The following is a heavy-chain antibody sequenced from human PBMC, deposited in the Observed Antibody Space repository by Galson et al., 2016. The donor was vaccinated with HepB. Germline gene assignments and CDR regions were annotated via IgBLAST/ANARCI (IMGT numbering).Heavy chain of an antibody. CDR2: IYPDDSDT. Sequence: QSGAEVKKPGESLKISCKGSGYTFNSYWIGWVRQMPGKGLEWMGIIYPDDSDTTYSPSFQGQVTISADKSTSTAYLQWSSLKASDTAMYYCASSVGVAGLDYGGQGTLATVSS. V-gene: IGHV5-51*01. D-gene: IGHD3-3*01. CDR1: GYTFNSYW. CDR3: ASSVGVAGLDY. J-gene: IGHJ4*02.